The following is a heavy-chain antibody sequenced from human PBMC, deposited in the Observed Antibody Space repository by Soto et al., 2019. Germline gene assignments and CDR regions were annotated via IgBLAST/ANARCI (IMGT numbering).Heavy chain of an antibody. Sequence: SAKISSKASGGTLSSYALSWLRQAPRQGLEWMGGIITIFFTANYAQKFQGRVTITADVSTSTAYMEHTSPRSEDTAVYYSSRATRSTGALAVSAYWGKGPLVTVSS. D-gene: IGHD1-26*01. V-gene: IGHV1-69*13. CDR3: SRATRSTGALAVSAY. J-gene: IGHJ4*02. CDR2: IITIFFTA. CDR1: GGTLSSYA.